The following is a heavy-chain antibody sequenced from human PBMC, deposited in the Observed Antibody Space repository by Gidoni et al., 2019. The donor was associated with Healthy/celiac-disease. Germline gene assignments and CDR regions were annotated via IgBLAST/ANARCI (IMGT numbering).Heavy chain of an antibody. Sequence: EVQLVESGGGLVQPGGSLRLSWAASGVTCRSYWMRWVRQAPGKGLAWVATIKQDGRANYYVDSVKGRFTISRDNATNSLYLQMNSLRAEATALYYCARDQGDLVYYYYGMDVWGQGTTVTVSS. D-gene: IGHD3-16*02. CDR2: IKQDGRAN. CDR1: GVTCRSYW. J-gene: IGHJ6*02. CDR3: ARDQGDLVYYYYGMDV. V-gene: IGHV3-7*01.